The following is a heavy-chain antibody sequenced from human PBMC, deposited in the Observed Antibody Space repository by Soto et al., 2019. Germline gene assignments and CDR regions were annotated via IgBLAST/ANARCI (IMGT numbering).Heavy chain of an antibody. D-gene: IGHD6-13*01. CDR2: ISSSSSYI. CDR1: GFSIRTYS. J-gene: IGHJ6*02. CDR3: ARDRFPRDVYSSSWDYYSFGMDV. Sequence: EVQLVESGGGLVKPGGSLRLSCTASGFSIRTYSMNWVRQAPGKGLEWVSSISSSSSYIYYVDSMKGRFTVSRDNAKNSVSLQMNSLRAEDTAVYYCARDRFPRDVYSSSWDYYSFGMDVWGQGTTVTVSS. V-gene: IGHV3-21*01.